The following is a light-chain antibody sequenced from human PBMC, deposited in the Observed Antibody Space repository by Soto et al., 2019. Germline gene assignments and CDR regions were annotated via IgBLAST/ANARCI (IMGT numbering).Light chain of an antibody. V-gene: IGLV2-14*02. Sequence: QSVPTQPASVSGSPGQSITISCTGTNNDVGRFDLVSWYQQHPGKAPKLLISEVTKRPSGVSNRFSGSKSGNTASLTISGLQAEDEADYYCTSRTSSSTYVFGTGTKLTVL. CDR3: TSRTSSSTYV. J-gene: IGLJ1*01. CDR1: NNDVGRFDL. CDR2: EVT.